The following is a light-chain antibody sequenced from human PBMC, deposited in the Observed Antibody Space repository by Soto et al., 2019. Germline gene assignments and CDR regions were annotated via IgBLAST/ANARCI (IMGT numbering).Light chain of an antibody. V-gene: IGKV3-20*01. Sequence: EIVLTQSPDTLSLSPGERATLSCRASQSVSSDYLVWYQQTPGQAPRLLIYGASRRATGIPDRFSGSGSGTDFILTISRLEPEDFAVYYCQHYYNTPPSLTFGPGTKVDIK. CDR2: GAS. J-gene: IGKJ3*01. CDR3: QHYYNTPPSLT. CDR1: QSVSSDY.